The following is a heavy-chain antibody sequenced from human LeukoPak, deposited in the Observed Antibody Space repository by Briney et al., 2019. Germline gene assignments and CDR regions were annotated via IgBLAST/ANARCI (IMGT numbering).Heavy chain of an antibody. D-gene: IGHD4-17*01. J-gene: IGHJ4*02. CDR3: ARGNSATTTFDF. V-gene: IGHV3-66*01. CDR2: IMPGGHI. Sequence: NWVRQPPGKGLEWVSFIMPGGHIDYTDSVKGRFTISRDSFKNTLSLQMNSLRVDDSAVYYCARGNSATTTFDFWGQGTLVTVSS.